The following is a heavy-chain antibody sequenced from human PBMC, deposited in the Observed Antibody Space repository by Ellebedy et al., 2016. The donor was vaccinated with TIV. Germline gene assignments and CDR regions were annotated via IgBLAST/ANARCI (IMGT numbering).Heavy chain of an antibody. CDR1: GFTFRNYA. CDR3: VRWLQSYFDY. J-gene: IGHJ4*02. Sequence: GESLKISXAASGFTFRNYAMNWVRQAPGKGLEWVSGISGRSGNTYYAAPVKGRFTISRDNSKNSLYLQMTSLRPEDTAVYYCVRWLQSYFDYWGQGTLVTVSS. D-gene: IGHD5-24*01. CDR2: ISGRSGNT. V-gene: IGHV3-23*01.